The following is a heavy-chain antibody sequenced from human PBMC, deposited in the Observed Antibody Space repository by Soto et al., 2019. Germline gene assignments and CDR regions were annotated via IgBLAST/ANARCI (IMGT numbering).Heavy chain of an antibody. D-gene: IGHD3-22*01. V-gene: IGHV3-30*14. CDR2: TSYDGSDQ. CDR3: ARDIYYDASGYFDY. Sequence: GGSLRLSCATSGFSFSSFAMHWVRQAPGRGLEWLALTSYDGSDQYNAKSVKGRLTISRDNSKKTLYLHMNGLSAEDTAVYFCARDIYYDASGYFDYWGQGTQVTVSS. CDR1: GFSFSSFA. J-gene: IGHJ4*02.